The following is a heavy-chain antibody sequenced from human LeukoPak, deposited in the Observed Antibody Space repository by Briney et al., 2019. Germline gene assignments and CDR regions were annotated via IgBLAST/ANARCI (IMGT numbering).Heavy chain of an antibody. V-gene: IGHV3-30*03. CDR3: AGNHYYGSGSCF. CDR1: GFTFSDYG. Sequence: PTGRSLRLSCAASGFTFSDYGMHWVRQAPGKGLEWVAVISYDGSYKYYADSVKGRFTISRDNSKNTLYVQMNSLRAEDTAVYYCAGNHYYGSGSCFWGQGALVTVSS. J-gene: IGHJ4*02. D-gene: IGHD3-10*01. CDR2: ISYDGSYK.